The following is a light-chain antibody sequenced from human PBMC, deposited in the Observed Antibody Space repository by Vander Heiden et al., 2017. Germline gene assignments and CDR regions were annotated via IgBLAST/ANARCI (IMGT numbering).Light chain of an antibody. J-gene: IGKJ4*01. CDR2: DAS. Sequence: DIQMTQSPSSLSASVGDRVTITCQASQDISNYLNWYQQKPGKAPKLLIYDASNLETGVPSRFSGSASGTDFTFTISILHPEDFATYYCQQYDTLRLTFGGGTKVEIK. CDR3: QQYDTLRLT. V-gene: IGKV1-33*01. CDR1: QDISNY.